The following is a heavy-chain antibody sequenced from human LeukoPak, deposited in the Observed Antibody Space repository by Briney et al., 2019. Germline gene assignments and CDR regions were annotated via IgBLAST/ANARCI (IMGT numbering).Heavy chain of an antibody. CDR2: INHSGST. CDR1: GGSFSGYY. V-gene: IGHV4-34*01. J-gene: IGHJ3*02. CDR3: ARKRLVAARDAFDI. Sequence: SETLSLTCAVYGGSFSGYYWSWIRQPPGKGLEWIGEINHSGSTNYNPSLKSRVTISVDTSKNQLSLKLSSVTAADTAVYYCARKRLVAARDAFDIWGQGTMVTVSS. D-gene: IGHD6-6*01.